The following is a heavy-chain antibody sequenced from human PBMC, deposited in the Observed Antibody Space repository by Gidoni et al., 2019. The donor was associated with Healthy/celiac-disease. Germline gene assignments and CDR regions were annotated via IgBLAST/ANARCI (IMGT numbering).Heavy chain of an antibody. Sequence: QVQLQESGPGLVKPSQTLSLTCTVSGGSLSSGSYYWSWIRQPAGKGLEWIGRIYTSGSTNYNPSLKSRVTISVDTSKNQFSLKVSSVTAADTAVYYCARAAREWELLLDPNWFDPWGQGTLVTVSS. CDR3: ARAAREWELLLDPNWFDP. CDR2: IYTSGST. CDR1: GGSLSSGSYY. J-gene: IGHJ5*02. D-gene: IGHD1-26*01. V-gene: IGHV4-61*02.